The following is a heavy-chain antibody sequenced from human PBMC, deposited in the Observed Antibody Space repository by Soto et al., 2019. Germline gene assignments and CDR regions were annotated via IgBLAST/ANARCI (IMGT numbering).Heavy chain of an antibody. V-gene: IGHV4-30-4*01. Sequence: PSETLSLTCTFSGGSISSGDYYWSWIRQPPGKGLEWIGYIYHSGSTYYNPSLKSRVTISVDTSKNQFSLKLSSVTAAGTAVYYCARVDTAMANYYYYGMDVWGQGTTVTVSS. CDR1: GGSISSGDYY. J-gene: IGHJ6*02. CDR3: ARVDTAMANYYYYGMDV. D-gene: IGHD5-18*01. CDR2: IYHSGST.